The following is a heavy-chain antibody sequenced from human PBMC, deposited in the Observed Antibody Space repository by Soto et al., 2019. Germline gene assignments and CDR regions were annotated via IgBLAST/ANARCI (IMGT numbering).Heavy chain of an antibody. V-gene: IGHV3-15*01. CDR2: IKSKTDGGTA. CDR3: AAAIYYDILTGYHNVAY. D-gene: IGHD3-9*01. CDR1: GFTLSHPW. Sequence: PGGSLRLSCVASGFTLSHPWMSWVRQAPGKGLEWVGRIKSKTDGGTADYAEPVKGRDNISRDDSNNTVVLQINSLKTEDTGVYYGAAAIYYDILTGYHNVAYWGQGTLVTVSS. J-gene: IGHJ1*01.